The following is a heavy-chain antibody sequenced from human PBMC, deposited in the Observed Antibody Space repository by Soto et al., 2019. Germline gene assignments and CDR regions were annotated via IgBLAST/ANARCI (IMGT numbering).Heavy chain of an antibody. V-gene: IGHV1-3*01. D-gene: IGHD3-3*01. J-gene: IGHJ6*02. CDR3: ARDMDFWSGYFPSYYYYGMDV. CDR2: INAGNGNT. CDR1: GYTFTSYA. Sequence: GASVKVSCKASGYTFTSYAMHWVRQAPGQRLEWMGWINAGNGNTKYSQKFQGRVTITRDTSASTAYMELSSLRSEDTAVYYCARDMDFWSGYFPSYYYYGMDVWGQGTTVTGSS.